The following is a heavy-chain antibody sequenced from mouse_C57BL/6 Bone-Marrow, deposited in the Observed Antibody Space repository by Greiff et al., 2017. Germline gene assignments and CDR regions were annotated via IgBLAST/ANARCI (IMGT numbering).Heavy chain of an antibody. V-gene: IGHV1-55*01. CDR3: ARRRAY. CDR2: IYPGSGST. J-gene: IGHJ3*01. Sequence: QVQLKESGAELVKPGASVKMSCKASGYTFTSYWITWVKQRPGQGLEWIGDIYPGSGSTNYNEKFKSKATLTVDTSSSTAYMQLSSLTSEDSAVYYCARRRAYWGQGTLVTVSA. CDR1: GYTFTSYW.